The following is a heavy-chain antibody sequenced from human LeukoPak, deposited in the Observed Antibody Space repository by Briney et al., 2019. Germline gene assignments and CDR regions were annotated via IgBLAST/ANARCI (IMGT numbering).Heavy chain of an antibody. CDR2: ISYDGSNK. CDR1: GFTFSSYG. Sequence: GRSLRLSCAASGFTFSSYGMHWVRQAPGKGLEWVTVISYDGSNKYYADSVKGRFTISRDNSKNTLYLQMNSLRAEDTAVYYCAKGQQWLARAAYFDYWGQGTLVTVSS. CDR3: AKGQQWLARAAYFDY. V-gene: IGHV3-30*18. J-gene: IGHJ4*02. D-gene: IGHD6-19*01.